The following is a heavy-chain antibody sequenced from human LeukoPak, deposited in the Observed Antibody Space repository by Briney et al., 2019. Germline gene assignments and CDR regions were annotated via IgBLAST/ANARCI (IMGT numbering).Heavy chain of an antibody. J-gene: IGHJ4*02. CDR2: ISYDGSNK. Sequence: PGRSLRLSCAASGFTFSSYAMHWVRQAPGKGLERVAVISYDGSNKYYADSVKGRFTISRDNSKNTLYLQMNSLRAEDTAVYYCARGTPKDGYIEYYFDYWGQGTLVTVSS. V-gene: IGHV3-30*04. CDR3: ARGTPKDGYIEYYFDY. D-gene: IGHD5-24*01. CDR1: GFTFSSYA.